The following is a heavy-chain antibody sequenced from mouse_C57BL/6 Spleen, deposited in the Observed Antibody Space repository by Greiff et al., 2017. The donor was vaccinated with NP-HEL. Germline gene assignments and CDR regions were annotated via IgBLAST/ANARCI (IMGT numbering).Heavy chain of an antibody. D-gene: IGHD1-1*01. V-gene: IGHV1-64*01. CDR1: GYTFTSYW. Sequence: QVQLQQPGAELVKPGASVKLSCKASGYTFTSYWMHWVKQRPGQGLEWIGIIHPNSGSTNYNEKFKSKATLTVDKSSSTAYMQLSSLTSEDSAVYYCARRTTVDAMDYWGQGTSVTVSS. J-gene: IGHJ4*01. CDR2: IHPNSGST. CDR3: ARRTTVDAMDY.